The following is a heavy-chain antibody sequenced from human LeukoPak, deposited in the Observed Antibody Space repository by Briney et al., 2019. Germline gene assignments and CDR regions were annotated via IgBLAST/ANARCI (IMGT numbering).Heavy chain of an antibody. CDR1: GFTLSSYS. CDR3: ARRPWVTTNEDDS. CDR2: ISSSSSYI. D-gene: IGHD4-17*01. Sequence: PGGSLRLSCAASGFTLSSYSMNWVRQAPGKGLEWVSSISSSSSYIHYADSVKGRFTISRDNAKNSLYLQMNSLRAEDTAVYYCARRPWVTTNEDDSWGQGTLVTVST. V-gene: IGHV3-21*01. J-gene: IGHJ4*02.